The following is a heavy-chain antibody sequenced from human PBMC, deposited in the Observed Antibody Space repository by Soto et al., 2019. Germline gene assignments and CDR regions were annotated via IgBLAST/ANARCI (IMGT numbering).Heavy chain of an antibody. J-gene: IGHJ6*02. D-gene: IGHD3-10*01. CDR3: ARVLVRGVKNYYYYYGMDV. CDR2: IYYSGST. Sequence: SETLSLTCTVSGGSISSYYWSWIRQPPGKGLEWIGYIYYSGSTNYNPSLKSRVTISVDTSKNQFSLKLSSVTAADTAVYYCARVLVRGVKNYYYYYGMDVWGQGTTVTVSS. CDR1: GGSISSYY. V-gene: IGHV4-59*12.